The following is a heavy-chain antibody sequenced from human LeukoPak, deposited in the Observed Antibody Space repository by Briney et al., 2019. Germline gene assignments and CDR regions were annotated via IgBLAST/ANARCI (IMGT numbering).Heavy chain of an antibody. Sequence: SETLSLTCAVYGGSFSGYYWSWIRQPPGKGLEWIGYIYYSGSTSYNPSLKSRVTISVDTSKNQFSLKLTSVTAADTAVYYCATCSGGYYSYYYYMDVWGKGTTVTVSS. CDR3: ATCSGGYYSYYYYMDV. J-gene: IGHJ6*03. CDR1: GGSFSGYY. CDR2: IYYSGST. V-gene: IGHV4-59*08. D-gene: IGHD6-25*01.